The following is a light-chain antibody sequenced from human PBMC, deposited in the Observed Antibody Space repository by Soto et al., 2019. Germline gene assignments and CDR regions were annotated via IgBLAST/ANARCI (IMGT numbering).Light chain of an antibody. CDR2: GAS. CDR3: YQYDSSPWT. V-gene: IGKV3-20*01. Sequence: EIVSTQSPATLSLSPGERATLSCRASQSVTTQLAWYQQKPGQAPRLIIHGASSRATGVPDRFSGSGSGTEFTLTISRLEPEDFAVYFCYQYDSSPWTFGQGTKVDI. CDR1: QSVTTQ. J-gene: IGKJ1*01.